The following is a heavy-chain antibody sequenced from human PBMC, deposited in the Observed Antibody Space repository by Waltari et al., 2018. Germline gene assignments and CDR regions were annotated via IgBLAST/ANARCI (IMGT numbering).Heavy chain of an antibody. CDR1: AYSISSTYC. CDR3: ARESSATDYYMDV. V-gene: IGHV4-38-2*02. D-gene: IGHD5-12*01. CDR2: ICQSGST. Sequence: QVQLQESGPGLVKPSEALSLTCAVSAYSISSTYCWGWIRQPPGKGLEWIWSICQSGSTYYNPSLKSRVSISVDTSKNQFSLKLSSVTAADTAVYYCARESSATDYYMDVWGKGTTVTVSS. J-gene: IGHJ6*03.